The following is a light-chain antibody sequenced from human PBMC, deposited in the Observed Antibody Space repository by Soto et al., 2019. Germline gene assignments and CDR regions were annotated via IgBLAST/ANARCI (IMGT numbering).Light chain of an antibody. Sequence: DIKMTQSPSTLSASVGDRVTITCRASQIISSWLAWYQQKPGKAPKLLIYKASSLESGVPSRFSGSGSGTEFTLTISSLQPDDFASYYCQQYYNYPYTFGQGTKLEIK. CDR3: QQYYNYPYT. J-gene: IGKJ2*01. CDR2: KAS. V-gene: IGKV1-5*03. CDR1: QIISSW.